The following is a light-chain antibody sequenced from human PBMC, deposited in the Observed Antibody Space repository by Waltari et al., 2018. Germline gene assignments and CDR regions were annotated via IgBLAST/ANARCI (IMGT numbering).Light chain of an antibody. V-gene: IGLV2-8*01. CDR3: SSYAGNYIYV. Sequence: QSALTQPPSASGSPAQSVTISCTGTSGDLGTYAHVSWYQQPPGKAPKVIVYAVTKRPSGVPDRFSGSKSGDTAFLTVSGLQAEDEADYYCSSYAGNYIYVFGTGTEVTVL. CDR2: AVT. CDR1: SGDLGTYAH. J-gene: IGLJ1*01.